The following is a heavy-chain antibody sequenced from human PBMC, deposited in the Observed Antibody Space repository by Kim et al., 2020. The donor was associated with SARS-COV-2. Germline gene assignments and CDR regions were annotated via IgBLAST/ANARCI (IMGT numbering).Heavy chain of an antibody. CDR2: ISSSGSTI. Sequence: GGSLRLSCAASGFTFSSYEMNWVRQAPGKGLEWVSYISSSGSTIYYADSVKGRFTISRDNAKNSLYLQMNSLRAEDTAVYYCARGGTNGVGWENWFDPWGQGTLVTVSS. V-gene: IGHV3-48*03. CDR3: ARGGTNGVGWENWFDP. D-gene: IGHD2-8*01. CDR1: GFTFSSYE. J-gene: IGHJ5*02.